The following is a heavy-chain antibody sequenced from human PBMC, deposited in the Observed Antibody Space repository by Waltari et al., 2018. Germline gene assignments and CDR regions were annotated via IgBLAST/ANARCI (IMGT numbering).Heavy chain of an antibody. CDR2: IYVGDSET. V-gene: IGHV5-51*03. D-gene: IGHD3-16*02. J-gene: IGHJ3*02. CDR1: GDKFRTYW. Sequence: EVRLVQSGAEVKKPGEALKISCKGCGDKFRTYWICWVRQMPGKGLEWMGIIYVGDSETRYSPSFRGQVTMSADKSITTAYLQWSSLKASDTAMYYCARREHDYDYVGGSYRRVIDTFDIWGQGTRVTVSS. CDR3: ARREHDYDYVGGSYRRVIDTFDI.